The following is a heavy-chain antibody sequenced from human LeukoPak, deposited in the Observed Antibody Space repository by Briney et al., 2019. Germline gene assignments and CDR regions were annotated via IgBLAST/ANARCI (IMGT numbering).Heavy chain of an antibody. Sequence: SETLSLTCTVSGGSISSYYWSWIRQPPGKGLEWIGYIYYSGSTNYNPSLKSRVTISVDTSKNQFSLKLSSVTAADTAVYYCAREIVYDFWSGSNDYWGQGTLVTVSS. J-gene: IGHJ4*02. CDR3: AREIVYDFWSGSNDY. CDR2: IYYSGST. V-gene: IGHV4-59*01. D-gene: IGHD3-3*01. CDR1: GGSISSYY.